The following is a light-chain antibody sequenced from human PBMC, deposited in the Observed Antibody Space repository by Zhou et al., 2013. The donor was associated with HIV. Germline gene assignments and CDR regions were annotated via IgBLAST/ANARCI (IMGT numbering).Light chain of an antibody. CDR3: QQYDMFPFT. CDR2: AAS. CDR1: QGIGTY. V-gene: IGKV1D-8*02. Sequence: AIWLTQSPSLISASKGDRVTIRCRVSQGIGTYLAWYQQKPGKAPKLLIYAASSLQSGVPSRFSGSGSGTEFTLTISTLQPEDFATYYCQQYDMFPFTFGPGTKVDIK. J-gene: IGKJ3*01.